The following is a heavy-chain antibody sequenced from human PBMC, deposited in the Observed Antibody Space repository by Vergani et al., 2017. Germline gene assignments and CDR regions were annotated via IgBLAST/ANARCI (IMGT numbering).Heavy chain of an antibody. D-gene: IGHD6-6*01. J-gene: IGHJ5*02. CDR1: GFTSAGYA. Sequence: EVQLEESGGGLVLPGRSLRLSCVASGFTSAGYAMHWVRQAPGKGLEWVSGISWNSNSIGYADSVKGRFTISRDNAKNSLYLQMNSLRAEDTALYYCAKDLGTSSGGGWFDRWGQGTLVTVSS. CDR2: ISWNSNSI. V-gene: IGHV3-9*02. CDR3: AKDLGTSSGGGWFDR.